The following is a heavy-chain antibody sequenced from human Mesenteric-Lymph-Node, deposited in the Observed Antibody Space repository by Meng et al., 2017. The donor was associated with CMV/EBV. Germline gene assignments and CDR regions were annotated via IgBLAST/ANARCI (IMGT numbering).Heavy chain of an antibody. J-gene: IGHJ4*02. Sequence: TGYYWIWIRQPPGKGLEWIGEINHSGSTNYNPSLKSRVTISVDTSKNQFSLKLSSVTAADTAVYYCARGRQYYGSGSYPPWACYFDYWGQGTLVTVSS. CDR1: TGYY. CDR2: INHSGST. CDR3: ARGRQYYGSGSYPPWACYFDY. D-gene: IGHD3-10*01. V-gene: IGHV4-34*01.